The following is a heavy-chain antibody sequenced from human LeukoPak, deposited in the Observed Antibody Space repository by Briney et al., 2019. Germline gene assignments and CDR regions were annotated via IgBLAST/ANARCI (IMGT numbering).Heavy chain of an antibody. CDR3: ARGRWLLPEFDY. Sequence: PGGSLRLSCAASGFTFSSYWMSWVRQAPGKGLEWVSVIYSGGSTYYADSVKGRFTISRDNSKNTLYLQMNSLRAEDTAVYYCARGRWLLPEFDYWGQGTLVTVSS. CDR2: IYSGGST. J-gene: IGHJ4*02. V-gene: IGHV3-53*01. CDR1: GFTFSSYW. D-gene: IGHD3-22*01.